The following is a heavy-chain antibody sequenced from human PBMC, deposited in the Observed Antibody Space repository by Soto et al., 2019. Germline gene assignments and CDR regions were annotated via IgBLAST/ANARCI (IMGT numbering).Heavy chain of an antibody. V-gene: IGHV1-69*12. J-gene: IGHJ6*02. CDR2: IIPIFGTA. CDR1: GGTFSSYA. Sequence: QVQLVQSGAEVKKPGSSVKVSCKASGGTFSSYAISWVRQAPGQGLEWMGGIIPIFGTANYAQKFQGRVTITADEAMNSAYMKLGRLRSDDTAVYYCGCTDVWGQGTTVTVSS. CDR3: GCTDV.